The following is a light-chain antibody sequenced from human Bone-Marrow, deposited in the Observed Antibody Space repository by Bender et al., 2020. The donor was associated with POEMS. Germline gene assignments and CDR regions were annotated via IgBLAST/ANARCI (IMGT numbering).Light chain of an antibody. CDR2: INN. CDR1: SSNIGTNP. CDR3: AAWEDSLNGWV. V-gene: IGLV1-44*01. J-gene: IGLJ3*02. Sequence: QSVLTQPPSASGTPGQRVTISCSGSSSNIGTNPVNWYQQLPGTAPKLLIYINNQRPSGVPDRFSGSKSGTSASLAISSIQSEDEAEYYCAAWEDSLNGWVFGGGTKLTVL.